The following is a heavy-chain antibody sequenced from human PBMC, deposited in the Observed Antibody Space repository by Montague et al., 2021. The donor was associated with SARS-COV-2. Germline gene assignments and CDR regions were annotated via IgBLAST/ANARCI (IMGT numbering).Heavy chain of an antibody. CDR2: IYHGGGT. CDR1: GDSISSSNW. Sequence: SETLSLTCAVSGDSISSSNWWSWVRQPPGKGLEWFGEIYHGGGTNYNPSLKSRVAMSIDESRNQFSLRLSSLTAADTAVYYCARLDGLGYWGQGTLVAVSS. D-gene: IGHD3/OR15-3a*01. V-gene: IGHV4-4*02. CDR3: ARLDGLGY. J-gene: IGHJ4*02.